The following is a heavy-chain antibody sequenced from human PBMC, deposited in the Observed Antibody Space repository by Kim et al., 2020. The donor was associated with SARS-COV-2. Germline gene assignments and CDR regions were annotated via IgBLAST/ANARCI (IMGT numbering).Heavy chain of an antibody. V-gene: IGHV3-23*01. CDR3: AKWLKSGYYYSDY. J-gene: IGHJ4*02. D-gene: IGHD5-12*01. Sequence: YADAVKGRFTISRDKSQNRLYLQLNSLRAEDTAIYYCAKWLKSGYYYSDYWGQGTLVTVSS.